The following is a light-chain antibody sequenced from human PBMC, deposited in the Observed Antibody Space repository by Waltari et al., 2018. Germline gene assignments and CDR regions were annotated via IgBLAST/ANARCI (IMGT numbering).Light chain of an antibody. CDR2: WAS. Sequence: DIVMTQSPDSLAVSLGERATLNCKSSQSVLYSSNNKNYLAWYQQKPGQPPKLLIYWASTRESGVPDRFTGSGSGTDFTLTISSLQAEDVAVYYCQQYYSGPFTFGQGTRLEIK. J-gene: IGKJ5*01. V-gene: IGKV4-1*01. CDR1: QSVLYSSNNKNY. CDR3: QQYYSGPFT.